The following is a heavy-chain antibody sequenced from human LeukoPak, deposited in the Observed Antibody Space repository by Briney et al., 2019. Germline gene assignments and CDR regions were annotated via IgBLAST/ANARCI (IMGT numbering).Heavy chain of an antibody. Sequence: SETLSLTCTGCGGSLSSYYWRWLRQPAGKGLEGIGRIYTRGCTNYNPSLKSRVTMSVDTSKNQFSLKLSSVTAADTAADYCARVGPMYYDFWSAYPPYYYYMDVWGKGTTVTVSS. D-gene: IGHD3-3*01. V-gene: IGHV4-4*07. J-gene: IGHJ6*03. CDR2: IYTRGCT. CDR3: ARVGPMYYDFWSAYPPYYYYMDV. CDR1: GGSLSSYY.